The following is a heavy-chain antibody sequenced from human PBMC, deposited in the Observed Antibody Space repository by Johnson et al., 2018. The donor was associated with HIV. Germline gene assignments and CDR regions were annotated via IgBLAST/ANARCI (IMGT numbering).Heavy chain of an antibody. Sequence: QVLLVESGGGLVKPGGSLRLSCAASRFIFSDYYMSWIRQAPGKGLEWVSYIRSSGSSIYYADSVKGRFTISRDNAKNSLYLQMNSLRAEDTAVYYCAGGITMKPPTAFDIWGQGTVVTVS. D-gene: IGHD3-22*01. CDR1: RFIFSDYY. V-gene: IGHV3-11*04. J-gene: IGHJ3*02. CDR3: AGGITMKPPTAFDI. CDR2: IRSSGSSI.